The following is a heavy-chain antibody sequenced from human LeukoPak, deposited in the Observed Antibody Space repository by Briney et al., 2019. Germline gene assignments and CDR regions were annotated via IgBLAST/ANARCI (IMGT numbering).Heavy chain of an antibody. Sequence: GGSLRLSCAASGFTFSSYSMNWVRQAPGKGLEWVSSISSSSSYIYYADSVKGRFTISRDNAKNSLYLQMNSLRAEDTAGYYCARDQEQQWLVGDYWGQGTLVTVSS. CDR1: GFTFSSYS. V-gene: IGHV3-21*01. J-gene: IGHJ4*02. D-gene: IGHD6-19*01. CDR3: ARDQEQQWLVGDY. CDR2: ISSSSSYI.